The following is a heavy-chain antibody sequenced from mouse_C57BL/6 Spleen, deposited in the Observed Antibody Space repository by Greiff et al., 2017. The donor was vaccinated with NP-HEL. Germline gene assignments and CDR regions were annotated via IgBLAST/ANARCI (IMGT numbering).Heavy chain of an antibody. D-gene: IGHD1-1*01. CDR3: ARRAYYYGSSYIDY. CDR1: GYTFTSYW. Sequence: QVQLQQPGAELVMPGASVKLSCKASGYTFTSYWMHWVKQRPGQGLEWIGEIDPSDSYTNYNQKFKGKSTLTVDKSSSTAYMQLSSLTSEDSAVYYCARRAYYYGSSYIDYWGQGTTLTVSS. J-gene: IGHJ2*01. V-gene: IGHV1-69*01. CDR2: IDPSDSYT.